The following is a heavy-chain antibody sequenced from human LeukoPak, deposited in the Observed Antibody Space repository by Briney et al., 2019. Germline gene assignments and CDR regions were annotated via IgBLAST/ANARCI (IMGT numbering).Heavy chain of an antibody. CDR2: ICYSGST. V-gene: IGHV4-39*01. Sequence: SETLSLTCTVSGGSISSSSYYWGWIRQPPGKGLEWIGSICYSGSTYYNPSLKSRVTISVDTSKNQFSLKLSSVTAADTAVYYCARHEDSSALYYFDYWGQGTLVTVSS. CDR1: GGSISSSSYY. CDR3: ARHEDSSALYYFDY. J-gene: IGHJ4*02. D-gene: IGHD3-22*01.